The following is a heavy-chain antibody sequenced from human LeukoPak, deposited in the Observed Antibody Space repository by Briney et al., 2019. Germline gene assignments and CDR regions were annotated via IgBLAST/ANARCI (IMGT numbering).Heavy chain of an antibody. CDR3: ARVSYYDSSGSPDY. V-gene: IGHV4-59*11. J-gene: IGHJ4*02. D-gene: IGHD3-22*01. Sequence: SETLSLTCTVSGGSITSHYWNWIRQPPGKRLEWIGYIYYSGSTYYNPSLKSRVTISVDTSKNQFSLKLSSVTAADTAVYYCARVSYYDSSGSPDYWGQGTLVTVSS. CDR1: GGSITSHY. CDR2: IYYSGST.